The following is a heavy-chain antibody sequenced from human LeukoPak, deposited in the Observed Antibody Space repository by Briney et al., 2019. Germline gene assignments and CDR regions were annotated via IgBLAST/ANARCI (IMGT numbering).Heavy chain of an antibody. CDR2: IYYSGST. J-gene: IGHJ5*02. CDR1: DGSIGSTTYY. V-gene: IGHV4-39*01. D-gene: IGHD1-7*01. CDR3: ARRKSYNWNYWFDP. Sequence: SETLSLTCTVSDGSIGSTTYYWGWIRQPPGKGLEWIGSIYYSGSTYYNPSLKSRVTISLDTSKNQFSLKLTSVTAADTAVHYCARRKSYNWNYWFDPWGQGTLVTVSS.